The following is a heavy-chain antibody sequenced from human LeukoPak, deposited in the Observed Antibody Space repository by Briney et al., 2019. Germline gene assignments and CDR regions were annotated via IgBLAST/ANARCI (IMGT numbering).Heavy chain of an antibody. J-gene: IGHJ4*02. Sequence: KAGGSLRLSCAASGFTFSDYYMSWIRQAPGKGLEWVSYISSSGSTIYYADSVKGRFTISRDNSKNTLYLQMNSLRAEDTAVYYCAKDRSNSWAFDYWGQGTLVTVSS. V-gene: IGHV3-11*04. CDR1: GFTFSDYY. CDR3: AKDRSNSWAFDY. CDR2: ISSSGSTI. D-gene: IGHD6-13*01.